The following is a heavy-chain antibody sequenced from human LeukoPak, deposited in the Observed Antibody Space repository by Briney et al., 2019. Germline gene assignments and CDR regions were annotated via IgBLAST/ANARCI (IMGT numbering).Heavy chain of an antibody. D-gene: IGHD3-10*01. V-gene: IGHV3-23*01. Sequence: GGSLRLSCAASGFTFNNYAMNWVRQAPGKGLEWVSVISGSGGTTYYADSVKGRFTISRDSSKNTLYLQMNSLRAEDTAVYYCARVYGSGSYYFNWFDPWGQGTLVTVSS. CDR2: ISGSGGTT. CDR1: GFTFNNYA. CDR3: ARVYGSGSYYFNWFDP. J-gene: IGHJ5*02.